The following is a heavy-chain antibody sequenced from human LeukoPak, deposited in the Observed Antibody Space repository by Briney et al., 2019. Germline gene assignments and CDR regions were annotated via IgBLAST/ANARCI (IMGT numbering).Heavy chain of an antibody. CDR1: GGSISSYY. D-gene: IGHD6-19*01. V-gene: IGHV4-4*07. J-gene: IGHJ4*02. Sequence: SETLSLTCTVSGGSISSYYWSWIRQPAGKGLEWIGRIYTSGSTNYNPSLKSRVTMSVDTSKNQFSLKLSSVTAADTAVYYCARVGIAVAGFHFDYWGQGTLVTVSP. CDR3: ARVGIAVAGFHFDY. CDR2: IYTSGST.